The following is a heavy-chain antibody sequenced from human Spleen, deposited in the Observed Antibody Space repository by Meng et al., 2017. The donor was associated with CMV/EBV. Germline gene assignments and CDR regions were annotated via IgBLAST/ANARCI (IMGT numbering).Heavy chain of an antibody. D-gene: IGHD1-14*01. Sequence: LSCAASGFNFSSYWMSWVRQAPGKGLEWVANIKQDGSEKNYVDSVKGRFTISRDNAKNSLYLQMNSLRAEDTAVYYCARGLTRSDYWGQGTLVTVSS. CDR1: GFNFSSYW. J-gene: IGHJ4*02. CDR2: IKQDGSEK. CDR3: ARGLTRSDY. V-gene: IGHV3-7*01.